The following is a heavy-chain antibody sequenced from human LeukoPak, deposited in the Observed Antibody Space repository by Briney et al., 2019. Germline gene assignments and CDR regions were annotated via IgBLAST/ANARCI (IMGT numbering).Heavy chain of an antibody. D-gene: IGHD3-9*01. CDR2: IIPIFGTA. CDR1: GGTFSSYA. V-gene: IGHV1-69*13. Sequence: SVKVSCKASGGTFSSYAISWVRQAPGQGLEWMGGIIPIFGTANYAQKFQGRVTITADESTSTAYMELSSLRSEDTAVYYCAREARYYDILAGYYLFYFDYWGQGTLVTVSS. CDR3: AREARYYDILAGYYLFYFDY. J-gene: IGHJ4*02.